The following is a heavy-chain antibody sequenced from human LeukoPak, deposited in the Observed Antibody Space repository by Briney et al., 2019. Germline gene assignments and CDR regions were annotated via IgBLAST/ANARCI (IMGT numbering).Heavy chain of an antibody. D-gene: IGHD3-3*01. J-gene: IGHJ3*02. V-gene: IGHV3-23*01. CDR2: ISGSDGNT. CDR3: AKEVATYDFWSGPNAFDI. CDR1: GFTFTTYA. Sequence: GGSLRLSCAASGFTFTTYAMSWVRQASGKGLAWVSAISGSDGNTYYADSVKGRFTISRDNSKNTLYLQMNSLRDEDTAIYYCAKEVATYDFWSGPNAFDIWGQGTMVTVSS.